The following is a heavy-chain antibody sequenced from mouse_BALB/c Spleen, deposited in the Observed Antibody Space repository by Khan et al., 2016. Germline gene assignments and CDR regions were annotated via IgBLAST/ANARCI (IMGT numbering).Heavy chain of an antibody. CDR3: SREDWDGYAMDY. V-gene: IGHV9-3-1*01. D-gene: IGHD4-1*01. CDR1: GYPFTNYG. CDR2: INTYTGQP. Sequence: QIQLVQSGPELKKPGETVKISCKASGYPFTNYGMNWVKQAPGKGLKWMGWINTYTGQPTYDDDFKGRFAFSLETSATTAYLQINNLKNEDTATYSWSREDWDGYAMDYWGQGTSVTVSS. J-gene: IGHJ4*01.